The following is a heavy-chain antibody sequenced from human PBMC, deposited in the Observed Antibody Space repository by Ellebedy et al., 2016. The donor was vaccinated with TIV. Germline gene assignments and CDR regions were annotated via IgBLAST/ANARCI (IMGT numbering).Heavy chain of an antibody. J-gene: IGHJ2*01. CDR3: ARHGASYDILTGYYNVRYFDL. Sequence: SETLSLXXTVSGGSISSSSYYWGWIRQPPGKGLEWIGSIYYSGSTYYNPSLKSRVTISVDTSKNQFSLKLSSVTAVDTAVYYCARHGASYDILTGYYNVRYFDLWGRGTLVTVSS. V-gene: IGHV4-39*01. CDR1: GGSISSSSYY. D-gene: IGHD3-9*01. CDR2: IYYSGST.